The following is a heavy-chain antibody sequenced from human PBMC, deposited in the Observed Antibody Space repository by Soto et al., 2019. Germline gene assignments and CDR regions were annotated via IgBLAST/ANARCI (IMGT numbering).Heavy chain of an antibody. CDR1: GVSLTSGTYY. V-gene: IGHV4-31*03. Sequence: SETLSLTCSVSGVSLTSGTYYWIWIRQHPGKGLEWIGYIFYSGSTDYNPSLKSRVNISVDTSKNQFSLKLGSVTAADTAVYYCASTEDFFDYWGQGTLVTVSS. CDR2: IFYSGST. CDR3: ASTEDFFDY. J-gene: IGHJ4*02.